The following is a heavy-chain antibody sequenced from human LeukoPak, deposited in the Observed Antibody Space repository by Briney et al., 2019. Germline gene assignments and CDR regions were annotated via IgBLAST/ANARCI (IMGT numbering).Heavy chain of an antibody. Sequence: ASVKVSCKASGYTVTGYYMHGLRQAPGQGLEWMGWINPNSGGTNYAQKFQGRVTMTRDTSISTAYMELSRLRSDDTAVYYCARDRMVGWFDPWGKGTLVTVSS. J-gene: IGHJ5*02. CDR1: GYTVTGYY. D-gene: IGHD3-10*02. CDR3: ARDRMVGWFDP. V-gene: IGHV1-2*02. CDR2: INPNSGGT.